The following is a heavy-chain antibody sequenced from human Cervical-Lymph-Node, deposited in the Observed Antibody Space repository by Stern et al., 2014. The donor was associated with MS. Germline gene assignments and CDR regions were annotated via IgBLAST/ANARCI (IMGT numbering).Heavy chain of an antibody. J-gene: IGHJ6*02. D-gene: IGHD6-13*01. V-gene: IGHV3-33*01. CDR3: ASVAAAGPRGYYYGMDV. CDR1: GFTFSSYG. CDR2: IWYGGSNK. Sequence: QVQLVESGGGVVQPGRSLRLSCAASGFTFSSYGMHWVRQAPGKGLEWVAVIWYGGSNKYYADSAKGRFTISRDNSKNTLYLQMNSLRAEDTAVYYCASVAAAGPRGYYYGMDVWGQGTTVTVSS.